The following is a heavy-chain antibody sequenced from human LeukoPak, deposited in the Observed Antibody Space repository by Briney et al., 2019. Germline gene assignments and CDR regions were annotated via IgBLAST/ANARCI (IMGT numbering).Heavy chain of an antibody. Sequence: GGALRLSCAASGFSFSTYWMSWVRQAPGKGLEWVANIKEGGSEGYYVDSVKGRFTISKDNANNSLYLEMNSLRAEDTAVYYCARDAGMVTFGGVIVPFDIWGQGTMVTVSS. CDR3: ARDAGMVTFGGVIVPFDI. CDR1: GFSFSTYW. D-gene: IGHD3-16*02. J-gene: IGHJ3*02. V-gene: IGHV3-7*01. CDR2: IKEGGSEG.